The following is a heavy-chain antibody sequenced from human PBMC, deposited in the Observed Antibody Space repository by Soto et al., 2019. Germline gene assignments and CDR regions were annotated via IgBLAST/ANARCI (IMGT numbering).Heavy chain of an antibody. J-gene: IGHJ4*02. V-gene: IGHV3-23*01. CDR3: AKDTPVPATAIPYYFDY. D-gene: IGHD2-2*01. CDR2: ISGSGGST. Sequence: GGSLRLSCAASGFTFSSYAMSWVRQAPGKGLEWVSAISGSGGSTYYADSVKGRFTISRDNSKNTLYLQMNSLRAEDTAVYYCAKDTPVPATAIPYYFDYGGQGTLVPVS. CDR1: GFTFSSYA.